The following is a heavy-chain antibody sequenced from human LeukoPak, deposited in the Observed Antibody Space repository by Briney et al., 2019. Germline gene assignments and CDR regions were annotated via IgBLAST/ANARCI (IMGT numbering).Heavy chain of an antibody. CDR1: GGTFSSYA. CDR3: ARAGIGNKGLFAY. V-gene: IGHV1-69*06. Sequence: ASVKVSCKASGGTFSSYAISWVRQAPGQGLEWMGGIIPIFGTANYAQKFQGRVTITADKSTSTAYMELSNLRSEDTAVYYCARAGIGNKGLFAYWGQGTLVTVSS. CDR2: IIPIFGTA. D-gene: IGHD2-15*01. J-gene: IGHJ4*02.